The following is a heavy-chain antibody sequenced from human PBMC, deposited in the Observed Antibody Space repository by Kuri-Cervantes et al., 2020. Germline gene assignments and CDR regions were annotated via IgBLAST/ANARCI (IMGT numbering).Heavy chain of an antibody. Sequence: ASVKVSCKASGYTFTYRYLHWVRQAPGQGLEWMGIINPSGGSTSYAQKFQGRVTMTRDTSTSTVYMELSSLRSEDTAVYYCARGYLPPLAYYYMDVWGRGTTVTVSS. CDR3: ARGYLPPLAYYYMDV. CDR2: INPSGGST. J-gene: IGHJ6*03. V-gene: IGHV1-46*01. CDR1: GYTFTYRY. D-gene: IGHD1-26*01.